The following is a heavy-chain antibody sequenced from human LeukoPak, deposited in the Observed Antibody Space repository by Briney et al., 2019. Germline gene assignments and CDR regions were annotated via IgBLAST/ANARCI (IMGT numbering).Heavy chain of an antibody. D-gene: IGHD3-3*01. V-gene: IGHV4-34*01. CDR1: GGSFSGYY. CDR2: INHSGST. J-gene: IGHJ6*02. Sequence: SETLSLTCAVYGGSFSGYYWSWIRQPPGKGLEWIGEINHSGSTNYNPSLKSRVTISVDTSKNQFSLKLSSVTAADTAVYYCARGSVNYDFWSGYYKYYYYGMDAWGQGTTVTVSS. CDR3: ARGSVNYDFWSGYYKYYYYGMDA.